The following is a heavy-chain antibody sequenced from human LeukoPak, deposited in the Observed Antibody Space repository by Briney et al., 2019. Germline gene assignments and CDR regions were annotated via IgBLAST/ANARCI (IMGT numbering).Heavy chain of an antibody. V-gene: IGHV5-51*01. CDR2: IYPGDSNT. Sequence: GESLKISCKGSGYSFKNYWIAWVRQMPGKGLEWMGIIYPGDSNTRYNPSFQGQVTISADKSISTAYLQWSSLKASDTAEYYCARQGFVASYGVDVWGQGTTVTVSS. CDR1: GYSFKNYW. J-gene: IGHJ6*02. CDR3: ARQGFVASYGVDV.